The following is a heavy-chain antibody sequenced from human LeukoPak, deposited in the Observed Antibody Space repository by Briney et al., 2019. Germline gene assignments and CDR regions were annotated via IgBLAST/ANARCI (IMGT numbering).Heavy chain of an antibody. CDR2: ISYDGSNK. D-gene: IGHD5-18*01. CDR3: ARAGYSMDTEYFQH. CDR1: GFIFSSFA. J-gene: IGHJ1*01. V-gene: IGHV3-30-3*01. Sequence: GRSQRLSCAASGFIFSSFAMHWVRQAPGRGLEWVAVISYDGSNKYYADSVKGRFTISRDNAKSSLYLQMNSLRAEDTAVYYCARAGYSMDTEYFQHWGQGTLVTVSS.